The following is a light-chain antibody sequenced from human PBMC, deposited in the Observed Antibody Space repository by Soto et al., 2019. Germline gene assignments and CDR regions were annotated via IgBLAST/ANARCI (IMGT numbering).Light chain of an antibody. CDR3: SSNAGSNNLV. CDR2: EVS. V-gene: IGLV2-8*01. J-gene: IGLJ2*01. CDR1: SSDVGGYNY. Sequence: QSVLTQPPSASGSPGQSVTISCTGTSSDVGGYNYVSWYQQHPGKAPKVMIYEVSKRPSGVPDRFSGSKSGNTASLTVSGLQAEDVADYYCSSNAGSNNLVFGGGTKVTVL.